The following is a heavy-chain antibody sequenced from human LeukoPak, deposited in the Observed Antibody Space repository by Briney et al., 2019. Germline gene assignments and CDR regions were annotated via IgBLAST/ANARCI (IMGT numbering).Heavy chain of an antibody. CDR2: ISSSSSYI. CDR1: GFTFSSYS. D-gene: IGHD2-21*02. Sequence: GGSLRLSCAASGFTFSSYSMSWVRQAPGKGLEWVSSISSSSSYIYYVDSVKGRFTISRDNAKDSLYLQMNSLRAEDTAVYYCARGFVLGAAKNYFDYWGQGALVTVSS. J-gene: IGHJ4*02. V-gene: IGHV3-21*01. CDR3: ARGFVLGAAKNYFDY.